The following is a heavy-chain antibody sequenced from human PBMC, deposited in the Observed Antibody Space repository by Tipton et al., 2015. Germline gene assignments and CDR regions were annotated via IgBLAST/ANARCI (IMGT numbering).Heavy chain of an antibody. CDR1: NDSISSYY. D-gene: IGHD4-17*01. CDR2: IHYSGTT. J-gene: IGHJ4*02. CDR3: ATIGLDRGDYGGTFAY. Sequence: TLSLTCTVSNDSISSYYWNWIRQPPGKGLEWIGYIHYSGTTNYNPSLKDRVTMSTDASKNQFSLKLSSVTATDTALYYCATIGLDRGDYGGTFAYWGQGTLVTVSS. V-gene: IGHV4-59*08.